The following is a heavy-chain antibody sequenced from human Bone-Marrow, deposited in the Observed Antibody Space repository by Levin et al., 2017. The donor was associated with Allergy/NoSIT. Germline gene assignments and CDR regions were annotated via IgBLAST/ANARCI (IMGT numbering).Heavy chain of an antibody. Sequence: ASVKVSCKASGHSSTTYLVTWVRQAPGQGLEWMGWISAYDAKTNFPQKLQDRLTMTTDTSTGTAYLELRSLISDDTAVYYCASSHGSNWFVAWGQGTLVTVSS. D-gene: IGHD5-24*01. CDR3: ASSHGSNWFVA. CDR2: ISAYDAKT. V-gene: IGHV1-18*01. CDR1: GHSSTTYL. J-gene: IGHJ5*02.